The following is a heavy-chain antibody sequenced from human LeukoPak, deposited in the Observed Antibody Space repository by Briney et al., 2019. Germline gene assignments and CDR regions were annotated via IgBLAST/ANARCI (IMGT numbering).Heavy chain of an antibody. J-gene: IGHJ5*02. CDR1: GGSFSGYY. CDR2: INHSGST. CDR3: ARRGGAYYYGSGATFNWFDP. D-gene: IGHD3-10*01. V-gene: IGHV4-34*01. Sequence: PSETLSLTCAVYGGSFSGYYWSWIRQPPGKGLEWIGEINHSGSTNYNPSLKSRVTISVDTSKNQFSLKLSSVTAADTAVYYCARRGGAYYYGSGATFNWFDPWGQGTLVTVSS.